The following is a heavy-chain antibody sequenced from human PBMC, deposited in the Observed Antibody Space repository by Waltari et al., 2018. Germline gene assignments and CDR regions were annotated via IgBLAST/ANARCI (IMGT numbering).Heavy chain of an antibody. CDR1: GFPFSSYE. CDR3: ARPVRFLEWLSDY. CDR2: ISSSGSTI. Sequence: VQLVESGGGLVQPGGSLRLSCAASGFPFSSYEMNWVRQAPGKGLEWVSYISSSGSTIYYADSVKGRFTISRDNAKNSLYLQMNSLRAEDTAVYYCARPVRFLEWLSDYWGQGTLVTVSS. V-gene: IGHV3-48*03. D-gene: IGHD3-3*01. J-gene: IGHJ4*02.